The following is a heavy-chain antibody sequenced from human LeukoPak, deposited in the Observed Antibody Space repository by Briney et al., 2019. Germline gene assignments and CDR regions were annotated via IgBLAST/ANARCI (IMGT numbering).Heavy chain of an antibody. J-gene: IGHJ5*02. CDR1: GGSISSGDYY. D-gene: IGHD2-2*01. Sequence: PSETLSLTCTVSGGSISSGDYYWSWTRQPPGKGLEWIGYIYYSGSTYYNPSLKSRVTISVDTSKNQFSLKLSSVTAADTAVYYCARTLNPHKRGYQLPEIGNWFDPWGQGTLVTVSS. CDR3: ARTLNPHKRGYQLPEIGNWFDP. V-gene: IGHV4-30-4*08. CDR2: IYYSGST.